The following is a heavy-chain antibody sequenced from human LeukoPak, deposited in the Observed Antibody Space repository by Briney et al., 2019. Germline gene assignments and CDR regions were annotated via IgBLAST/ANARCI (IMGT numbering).Heavy chain of an antibody. Sequence: SETLSLTCAVYGGSFSGYYWSWIRRPPGKGLEWIGEINHSGSTNYNPSLKSRVTISVDTSKNQFSLKLSSVTAADTAVYYCATLLRLATWFDPWGQGTLVTVSS. CDR2: INHSGST. J-gene: IGHJ5*02. CDR3: ATLLRLATWFDP. CDR1: GGSFSGYY. V-gene: IGHV4-34*01. D-gene: IGHD3-16*01.